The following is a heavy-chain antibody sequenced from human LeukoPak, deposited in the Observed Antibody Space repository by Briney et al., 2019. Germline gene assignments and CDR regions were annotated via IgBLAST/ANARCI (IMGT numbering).Heavy chain of an antibody. J-gene: IGHJ4*02. D-gene: IGHD6-13*01. CDR1: GFTFTSYA. CDR2: ISASGGST. Sequence: GRSLRLSCAASGFTFTSYAMHWVRQAPGKGLEWVSSISASGGSTWYADSVRGRFTISRDNSKNTLYLRMNSLRAEDTAVYYCARARAIAAAGTPLGGYWGQGTLVTVSS. V-gene: IGHV3-23*01. CDR3: ARARAIAAAGTPLGGY.